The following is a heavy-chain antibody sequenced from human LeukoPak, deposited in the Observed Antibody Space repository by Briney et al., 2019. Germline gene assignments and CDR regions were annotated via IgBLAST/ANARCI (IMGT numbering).Heavy chain of an antibody. Sequence: PSETLSLTCAVYGGSFSGYYWSWIRQHPGKGLEWIGYIYYSGSTYYNPSLKSRVTISVDTSKNQFSLKLSSVTAADTAVYYCARADILTGYYPFLDYWGQGTLVTVSS. D-gene: IGHD3-9*01. CDR1: GGSFSGYY. CDR2: IYYSGST. CDR3: ARADILTGYYPFLDY. V-gene: IGHV4-31*11. J-gene: IGHJ4*02.